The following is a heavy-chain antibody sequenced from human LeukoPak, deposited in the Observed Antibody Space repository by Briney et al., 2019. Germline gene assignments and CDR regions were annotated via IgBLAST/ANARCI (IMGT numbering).Heavy chain of an antibody. Sequence: SETLSLTCTVSGGSISSYYWSWIRQPPGKGLEWIGYIYYSGSTNYNPSLKSRVTISVDTSKNQFSLKLSSVTAADTAVYYCARDGSGSGYGMDVWGQGTTVTVSS. CDR1: GGSISSYY. D-gene: IGHD3-10*01. CDR2: IYYSGST. V-gene: IGHV4-59*01. CDR3: ARDGSGSGYGMDV. J-gene: IGHJ6*02.